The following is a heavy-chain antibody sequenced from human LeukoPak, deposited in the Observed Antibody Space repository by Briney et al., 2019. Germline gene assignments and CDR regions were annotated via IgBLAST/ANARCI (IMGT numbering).Heavy chain of an antibody. D-gene: IGHD3-10*01. V-gene: IGHV4-4*07. Sequence: PSETLSLTCTVSGGSISSYYWSWIRQPAGKGLEWIGRIYTSGSTNYNPSLKSRVTMSVDTSKNQFSLKLSSVTAADTAVYYCARDKGYGSGSYSGRNWFAPWGQGTLVTVSS. CDR2: IYTSGST. J-gene: IGHJ5*02. CDR1: GGSISSYY. CDR3: ARDKGYGSGSYSGRNWFAP.